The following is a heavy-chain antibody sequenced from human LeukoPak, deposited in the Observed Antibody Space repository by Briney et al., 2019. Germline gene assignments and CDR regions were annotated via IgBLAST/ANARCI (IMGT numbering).Heavy chain of an antibody. CDR2: ISGYNGDT. CDR3: AADPSGYSYYYYGMDV. Sequence: ASVKVSFKASGYTFTSYGITWVRQAPGQGLEWMGWISGYNGDTKYAQKFQERVTITRDMSTSTAYMELSSLRSEDTAVYYCAADPSGYSYYYYGMDVWGQGTTVTVSS. D-gene: IGHD3-3*01. CDR1: GYTFTSYG. V-gene: IGHV1-18*01. J-gene: IGHJ6*02.